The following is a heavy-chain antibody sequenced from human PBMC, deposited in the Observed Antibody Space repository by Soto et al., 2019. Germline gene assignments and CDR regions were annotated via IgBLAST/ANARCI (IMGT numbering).Heavy chain of an antibody. D-gene: IGHD3-10*01. V-gene: IGHV1-69*01. CDR1: YA. Sequence: YAISWVRQAPGQGLEWMGGIIPIFGTANYAQKFQGRVTITADESTSTAYMELSSLRSEDTAVYYCASASPKITMVRGVTLTYYYYGMDVWGQGTTVTVSS. CDR2: IIPIFGTA. J-gene: IGHJ6*02. CDR3: ASASPKITMVRGVTLTYYYYGMDV.